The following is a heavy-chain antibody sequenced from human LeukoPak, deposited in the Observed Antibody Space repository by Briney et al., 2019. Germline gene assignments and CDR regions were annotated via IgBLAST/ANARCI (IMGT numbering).Heavy chain of an antibody. D-gene: IGHD1-26*01. Sequence: ATVKVSCKASGYTFTSYGISWVRQAPGQGLEWMGWISAYNGNTNYAQKLQGRVTMTTDTSTSTAYMELRSLRSDDTAVYYCARAPYRALLSEGAKVYAFDIWGQGTMVTVSS. J-gene: IGHJ3*02. V-gene: IGHV1-18*01. CDR3: ARAPYRALLSEGAKVYAFDI. CDR1: GYTFTSYG. CDR2: ISAYNGNT.